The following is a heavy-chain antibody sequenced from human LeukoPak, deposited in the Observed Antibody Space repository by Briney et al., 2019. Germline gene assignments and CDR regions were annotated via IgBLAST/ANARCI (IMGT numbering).Heavy chain of an antibody. CDR1: GFTFSSYA. V-gene: IGHV3-30-3*01. J-gene: IGHJ4*02. CDR3: ARVTSLIAVAGTYADY. Sequence: GRSLRLSCAASGFTFSSYAMHWVRQAPGKGLEWVAVISYDGSNKYYADSVKGRFTISRDKSKNTRYLQMNSLRAEDTAVYYCARVTSLIAVAGTYADYWGRGTLLTAPS. CDR2: ISYDGSNK. D-gene: IGHD6-19*01.